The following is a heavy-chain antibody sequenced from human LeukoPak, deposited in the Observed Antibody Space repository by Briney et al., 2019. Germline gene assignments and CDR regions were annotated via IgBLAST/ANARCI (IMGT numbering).Heavy chain of an antibody. D-gene: IGHD3-9*01. Sequence: GGSLRLSCAASGFTFSSNYMSWVRQAPGKGLEWVSVIYSGGSTYYADSVKGRFTISRDNSKNTLYLQMNSLRAEDTAVYYCATTRNLRYFDWLDYWGQGTLVTVSS. V-gene: IGHV3-66*02. CDR2: IYSGGST. CDR1: GFTFSSNY. J-gene: IGHJ4*02. CDR3: ATTRNLRYFDWLDY.